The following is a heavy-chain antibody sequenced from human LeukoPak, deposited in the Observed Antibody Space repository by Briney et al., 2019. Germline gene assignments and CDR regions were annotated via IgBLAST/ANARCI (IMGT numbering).Heavy chain of an antibody. CDR1: GGTFSSYA. D-gene: IGHD3-22*01. J-gene: IGHJ1*01. Sequence: SVKVSCKASGGTFSSYAISWVLQAPGQGLEWMGGIIPIFGTANYAQKFQGRVTITADESTSTAYMELSSLRSEDTAVYYCASSRGSGYYDSSGYYYFQHWGQGTLVTVSS. CDR2: IIPIFGTA. CDR3: ASSRGSGYYDSSGYYYFQH. V-gene: IGHV1-69*13.